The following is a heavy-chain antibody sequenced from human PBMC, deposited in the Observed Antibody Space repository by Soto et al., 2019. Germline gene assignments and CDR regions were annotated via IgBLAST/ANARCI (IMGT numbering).Heavy chain of an antibody. Sequence: ASVKVSCKASGYTFTSYGISWVRQAPGQGLEWMGWISAYNGNTNYAQKLQGRVTMTTDTSTRTAYMELRSLRSDDPAVYYCARDLLPVFYYDSSGYYYKKHNDAFDIWGQGTMVTVSS. CDR3: ARDLLPVFYYDSSGYYYKKHNDAFDI. V-gene: IGHV1-18*01. CDR1: GYTFTSYG. D-gene: IGHD3-22*01. J-gene: IGHJ3*02. CDR2: ISAYNGNT.